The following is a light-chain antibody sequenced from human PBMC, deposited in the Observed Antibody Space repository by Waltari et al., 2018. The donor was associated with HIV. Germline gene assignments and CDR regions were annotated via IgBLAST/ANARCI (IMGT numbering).Light chain of an antibody. V-gene: IGLV2-8*01. CDR1: SSDVGGYNY. Sequence: QSALTQPPSASGSPGQSVTISCTGTSSDVGGYNYVSWYQQLPGRAPKLMIYDVTKRPSRVPDRFSGSKSGNTASLTVSGLQAEDEADYFCSSYSGSKTLVFGGGTKLTVL. CDR3: SSYSGSKTLV. CDR2: DVT. J-gene: IGLJ2*01.